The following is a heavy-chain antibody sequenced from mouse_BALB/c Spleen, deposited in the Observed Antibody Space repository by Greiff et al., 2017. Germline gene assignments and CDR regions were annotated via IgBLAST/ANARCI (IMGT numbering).Heavy chain of an antibody. CDR3: ARDGSSYENAMDY. D-gene: IGHD1-1*01. Sequence: VQLKQSGAELMKPGASVKLSCKATGYTFSSYWIEWVKQRPGHGLEWIGEILPGSGSTNYNEKFKGKATFTADTSSTTAYMQLSSLTSEDSAFYYCARDGSSYENAMDYWGQGTSVTVSS. CDR1: GYTFSSYW. CDR2: ILPGSGST. J-gene: IGHJ4*01. V-gene: IGHV1-9*01.